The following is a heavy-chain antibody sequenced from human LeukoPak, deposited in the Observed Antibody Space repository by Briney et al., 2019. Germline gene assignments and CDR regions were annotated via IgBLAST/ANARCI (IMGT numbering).Heavy chain of an antibody. D-gene: IGHD5-24*01. V-gene: IGHV4-59*01. CDR3: ARDPGDGYDY. J-gene: IGHJ4*02. CDR1: GGSISSYY. Sequence: PSETLSLTCTVSGGSISSYYWSWIRQPPGKGLEWIGYIYYSGSTNYNPSLKSRVTISVDTSKNQFSLKLSSVTAADTAVYYCARDPGDGYDYWGQGTLVTVSS. CDR2: IYYSGST.